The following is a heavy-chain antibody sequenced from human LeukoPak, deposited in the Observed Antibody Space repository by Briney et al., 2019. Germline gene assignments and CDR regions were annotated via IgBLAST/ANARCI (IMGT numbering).Heavy chain of an antibody. CDR2: IYNSGST. D-gene: IGHD2-21*01. V-gene: IGHV4-39*01. CDR3: ARHVASYDFDY. Sequence: SETLSLTCSVSGGSISSYSYYWGWIRQPPGKGLEWIGSIYNSGSTYYNPSLKSRVTVSVDRTKNQFSLKPNSVTAADTAVYYCARHVASYDFDYWGQGTLVTVSS. J-gene: IGHJ4*02. CDR1: GGSISSYSYY.